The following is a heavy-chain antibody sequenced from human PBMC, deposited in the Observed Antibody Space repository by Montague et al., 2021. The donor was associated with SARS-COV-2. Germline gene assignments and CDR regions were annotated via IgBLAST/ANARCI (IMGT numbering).Heavy chain of an antibody. V-gene: IGHV2-5*02. Sequence: VKPTQTLTPTCSFSGFSLSTGGVGVDWVRQSPGKGLEWLGVIFWDDEKRYNPTLKTRLTISKGTSQNQVVITLTDMGPADTATYFCAHQYYDYVWGSYRPDYFDYWGQGTLVTVSS. CDR3: AHQYYDYVWGSYRPDYFDY. CDR1: GFSLSTGGVG. D-gene: IGHD3-16*02. CDR2: IFWDDEK. J-gene: IGHJ4*02.